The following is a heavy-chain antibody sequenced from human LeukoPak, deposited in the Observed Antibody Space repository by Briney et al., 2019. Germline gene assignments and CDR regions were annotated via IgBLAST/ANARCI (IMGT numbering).Heavy chain of an antibody. CDR3: AKVGGEYSSSYFYFYMDV. J-gene: IGHJ6*03. D-gene: IGHD5-18*01. CDR2: ISGSGGST. CDR1: GFSFSSYG. V-gene: IGHV3-23*01. Sequence: GGSLRLSCAASGFSFSSYGMGWVRQAPGKGLEWVSAISGSGGSTYYADSVKGRFTISRDNSKNTLYLQMSSLRAEDTAVYYCAKVGGEYSSSYFYFYMDVWGKGTTVTISS.